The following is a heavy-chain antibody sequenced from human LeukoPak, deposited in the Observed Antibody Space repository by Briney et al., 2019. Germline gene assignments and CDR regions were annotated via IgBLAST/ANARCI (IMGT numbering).Heavy chain of an antibody. J-gene: IGHJ6*02. V-gene: IGHV4-39*02. Sequence: SETLSLTCIVSGGSISSISSNNYHWGWIRQPPGKGLEWIGSIYYSGSTYYNPSLKSRVTISVDTSKNQFSLKLSSVTAADTALYYCAREMWVVTARGIDVWGQGTTVTVSS. D-gene: IGHD4-23*01. CDR2: IYYSGST. CDR3: AREMWVVTARGIDV. CDR1: GGSISSISSNNYH.